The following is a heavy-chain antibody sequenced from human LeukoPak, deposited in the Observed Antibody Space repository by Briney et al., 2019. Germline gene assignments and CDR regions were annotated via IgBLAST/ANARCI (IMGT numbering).Heavy chain of an antibody. J-gene: IGHJ5*02. D-gene: IGHD2-2*01. CDR2: IYYSGST. CDR1: GGSISSYY. CDR3: ARGNGWVCSSTSCYNWFDP. Sequence: PSETLSLTCTVSGGSISSYYWSWIRQPPGKGLGWLGYIYYSGSTNYNSSLKSRVTISVDTSKNQFSLKLSSVTAADTAVYYCARGNGWVCSSTSCYNWFDPWGQGTLVTVSS. V-gene: IGHV4-59*01.